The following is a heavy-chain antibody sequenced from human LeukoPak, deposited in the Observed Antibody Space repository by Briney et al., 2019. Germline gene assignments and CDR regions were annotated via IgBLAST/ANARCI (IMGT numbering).Heavy chain of an antibody. CDR1: GGSISSYY. V-gene: IGHV4-59*01. Sequence: PSETLSLTRTVSGGSISSYYWRWIRQPPGKGLEWIGYTYYSGSTNYNPSLKSRVTISVDTSKNQFSLKLSSVTAADPAVYYCARQIMSSSRQAFDYWGQGTLVTVSS. CDR3: ARQIMSSSRQAFDY. CDR2: TYYSGST. D-gene: IGHD6-13*01. J-gene: IGHJ4*02.